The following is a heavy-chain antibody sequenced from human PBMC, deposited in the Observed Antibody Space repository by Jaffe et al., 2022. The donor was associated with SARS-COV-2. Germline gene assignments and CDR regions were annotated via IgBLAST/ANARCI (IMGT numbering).Heavy chain of an antibody. V-gene: IGHV3-33*01. CDR3: ARELGRLALQRYCSGGSCYFRYYYYGMDV. Sequence: QVQLVESGGGVVQPGRSLRLSCAASGFTFSSYGMHWVRQAPGKGLEWVAVIWYDGSNKYYADSVKGRFTISRDNSKNTLYLQMNSLRAEDTAVYYCARELGRLALQRYCSGGSCYFRYYYYGMDVWGQGTTVTVSS. CDR2: IWYDGSNK. CDR1: GFTFSSYG. J-gene: IGHJ6*02. D-gene: IGHD2-15*01.